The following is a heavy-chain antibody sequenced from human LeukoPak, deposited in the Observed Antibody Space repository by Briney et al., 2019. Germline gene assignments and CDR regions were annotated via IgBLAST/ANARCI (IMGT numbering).Heavy chain of an antibody. CDR2: IVPIFGTA. CDR3: ARGRRLRQFDY. Sequence: SVKVSCKASGGTFSSYAISWVRQAPGQGLEWMGGIVPIFGTANYAQKFQGRVTVTTDESTSTAYMELSSLRSEDTAVYYCARGRRLRQFDYWGQGTLVTVSS. CDR1: GGTFSSYA. D-gene: IGHD5-12*01. V-gene: IGHV1-69*05. J-gene: IGHJ4*02.